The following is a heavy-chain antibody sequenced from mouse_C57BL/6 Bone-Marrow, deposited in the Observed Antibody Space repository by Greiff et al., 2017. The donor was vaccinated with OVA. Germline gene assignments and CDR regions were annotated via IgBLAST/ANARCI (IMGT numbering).Heavy chain of an antibody. CDR2: ISSGGDYI. CDR1: GFTFSSYA. D-gene: IGHD1-1*01. J-gene: IGHJ1*03. V-gene: IGHV5-9-1*02. Sequence: EVMVVESGEGLVKPGGSLKLSCAASGFTFSSYAMSWVRQTPEKRLEWVAYISSGGDYIYYADTVKGRFTISRDNARNTLYLQMSSLKSEDTAMYYCTSYYYGSSYFYWYFDVWGTGTTVTVSS. CDR3: TSYYYGSSYFYWYFDV.